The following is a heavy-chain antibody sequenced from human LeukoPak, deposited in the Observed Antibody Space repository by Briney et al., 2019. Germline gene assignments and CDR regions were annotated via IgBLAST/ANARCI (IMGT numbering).Heavy chain of an antibody. J-gene: IGHJ4*02. V-gene: IGHV4-4*02. Sequence: SGTLSLTCTVSGDSIDSLDLWSWVRQPPGKGLEWIGEMYLSGTTHSNPSVKSRVTISIDKSKNQFFLNLSSVTAADTAVYYCAGLVGRYSSGLYYYYFDYWGQGTLVTVSS. CDR1: GDSIDSLDL. CDR2: MYLSGTT. D-gene: IGHD3-22*01. CDR3: AGLVGRYSSGLYYYYFDY.